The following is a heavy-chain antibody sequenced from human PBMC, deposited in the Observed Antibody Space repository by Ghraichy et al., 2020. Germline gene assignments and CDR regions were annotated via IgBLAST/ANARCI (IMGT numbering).Heavy chain of an antibody. Sequence: SETLSLTCAVSNASISSGSSYWGWIRQPPGKGPEWIGSVHYTGTTYHNPSFTSRATISVDTAKNLFSLNLKSVTAADTAVYFCASHSHYESSSSSAIDYWGQGTLVTVSS. D-gene: IGHD6-6*01. V-gene: IGHV4-39*02. CDR1: NASISSGSSY. CDR2: VHYTGTT. CDR3: ASHSHYESSSSSAIDY. J-gene: IGHJ4*02.